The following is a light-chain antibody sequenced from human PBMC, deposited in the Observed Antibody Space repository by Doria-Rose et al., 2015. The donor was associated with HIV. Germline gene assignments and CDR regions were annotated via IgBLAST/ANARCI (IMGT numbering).Light chain of an antibody. CDR1: QSLLYTSKNY. CDR3: QQYYDTPS. CDR2: WAS. V-gene: IGKV4-1*01. Sequence: DIQMTQSPESLGMSLGEKATLNCKSNQSLLYTSKNYLAWYQQRPGQPPKLLIYWASTRQSGVPARFSGSGSGTDFTLTISSLEAGDVAVYYCQQYYDTPSFGPGTTVDIK. J-gene: IGKJ3*01.